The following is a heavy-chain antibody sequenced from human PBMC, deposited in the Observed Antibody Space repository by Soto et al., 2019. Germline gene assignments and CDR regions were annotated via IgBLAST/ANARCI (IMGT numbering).Heavy chain of an antibody. J-gene: IGHJ3*02. CDR2: IYYSGST. CDR1: GGSISSGGYY. Sequence: QVQLQESGPGLVKPSQTLSLTCTVSGGSISSGGYYWSWIRQHPGKGLEWIGYIYYSGSTYYNPSLKSRVTISVDTSNNQFTLKLSSVTAADTAVYYCARQDSSSWYGDAFDIWGQGTMVTVSS. V-gene: IGHV4-31*03. D-gene: IGHD6-13*01. CDR3: ARQDSSSWYGDAFDI.